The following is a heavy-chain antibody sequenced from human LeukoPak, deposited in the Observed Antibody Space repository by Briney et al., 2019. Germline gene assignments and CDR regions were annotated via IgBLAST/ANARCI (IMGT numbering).Heavy chain of an antibody. D-gene: IGHD3-3*01. J-gene: IGHJ4*02. CDR2: INHSGST. Sequence: PSETLSLTRAVYGGSFSGYYWSWIRQPPGKGLEWIGEINHSGSTNYNPSLKSRVTISVDTSKNQFSLKLSSVTAADTAVYYCARAFWSGKRLDYWGQGTLVTVSS. CDR3: ARAFWSGKRLDY. CDR1: GGSFSGYY. V-gene: IGHV4-34*01.